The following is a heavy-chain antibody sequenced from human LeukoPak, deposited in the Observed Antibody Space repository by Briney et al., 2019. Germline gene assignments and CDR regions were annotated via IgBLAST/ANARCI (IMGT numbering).Heavy chain of an antibody. CDR1: GFTFSSYA. Sequence: GGSLRLSCAASGFTFSSYAMSRVRQAPGKGLEWVSAISGSGGSTYYADSVKGRFTISRDNSKNTLYLQMNSLRAEDTAVYYCARDREYSSSYFDYWGQGTLVTVSS. CDR2: ISGSGGST. D-gene: IGHD6-6*01. J-gene: IGHJ4*02. V-gene: IGHV3-23*01. CDR3: ARDREYSSSYFDY.